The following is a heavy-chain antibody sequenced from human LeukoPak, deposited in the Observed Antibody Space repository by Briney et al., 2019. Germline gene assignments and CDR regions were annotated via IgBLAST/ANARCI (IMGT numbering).Heavy chain of an antibody. CDR3: AREGDTRPIPQNAFDI. CDR2: IYSSGDT. Sequence: SETLSLTCSVSGGSITGYYWTWIRQPAGKGLEWIGRIYSSGDTNYNASLNSPVTMSVDTSNNQFSLKLISATAADTAVYYCAREGDTRPIPQNAFDIWGQGTMVTVSS. V-gene: IGHV4-4*07. CDR1: GGSITGYY. J-gene: IGHJ3*02. D-gene: IGHD3-22*01.